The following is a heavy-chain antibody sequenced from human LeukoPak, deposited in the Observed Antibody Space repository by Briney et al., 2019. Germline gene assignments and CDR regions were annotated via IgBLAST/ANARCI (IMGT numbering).Heavy chain of an antibody. J-gene: IGHJ4*02. CDR1: GGSISSGDYY. CDR3: ATGGPHSSSWFVN. CDR2: IYYSEST. V-gene: IGHV4-30-4*01. Sequence: PSETLSLTCTVSGGSISSGDYYWSWIRQPPGKGLEWIGYIYYSESTYYNPSLKSRVTISVDTSKNQFSLKLSSVTAADTAVYYCATGGPHSSSWFVNWGQGTLVTVSS. D-gene: IGHD6-13*01.